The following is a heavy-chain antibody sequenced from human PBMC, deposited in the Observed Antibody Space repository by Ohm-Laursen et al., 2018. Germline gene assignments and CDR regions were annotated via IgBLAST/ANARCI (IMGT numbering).Heavy chain of an antibody. Sequence: SDTLSLTCSVSGGSISSYYWSWIRQPPGKGLEWIGYIYYSGSTNYNPSLKSRVTISVDTSKNQFSLKLSSVTAADTAVYYCVGGATPGFDYWGQGTLVTVSS. J-gene: IGHJ4*02. CDR2: IYYSGST. V-gene: IGHV4-59*07. CDR3: VGGATPGFDY. D-gene: IGHD1-26*01. CDR1: GGSISSYY.